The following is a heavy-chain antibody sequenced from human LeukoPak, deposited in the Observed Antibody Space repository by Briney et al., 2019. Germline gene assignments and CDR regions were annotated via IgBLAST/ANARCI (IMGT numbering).Heavy chain of an antibody. V-gene: IGHV3-43*02. CDR1: GFTFDDYA. CDR2: ISGDGTRT. CDR3: AKVPDYGDFIFDY. Sequence: GGSLRLSCAASGFTFDDYAMHWVSQASGKGLEWVSSISGDGTRTYYADSVKGRFTISRDNSKNSLYLQMNSLRTADTALYYCAKVPDYGDFIFDYWGQGTLVTVSS. D-gene: IGHD4-17*01. J-gene: IGHJ4*02.